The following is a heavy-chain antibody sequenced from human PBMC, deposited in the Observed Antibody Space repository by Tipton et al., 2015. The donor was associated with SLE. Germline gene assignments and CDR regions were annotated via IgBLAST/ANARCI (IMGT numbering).Heavy chain of an antibody. V-gene: IGHV4-38-2*01. J-gene: IGHJ4*02. CDR1: GYSVSTAYY. CDR2: IYHSGIT. CDR3: ARGHPGNSFDY. Sequence: TLSLTCAVSGYSVSTAYYWGWIRQPPGKGREWIGTIYHSGITFYNASPQTRVTISLDTSKNQLSLSPTSVTAADTAMYYCARGHPGNSFDYWGQGTLVTVSS. D-gene: IGHD1-14*01.